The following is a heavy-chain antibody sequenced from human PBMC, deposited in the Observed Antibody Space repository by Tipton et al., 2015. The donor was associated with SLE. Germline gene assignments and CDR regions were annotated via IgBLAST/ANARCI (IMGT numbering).Heavy chain of an antibody. J-gene: IGHJ4*02. CDR1: GYRFPSYW. CDR2: IYPADSDI. V-gene: IGHV5-51*01. Sequence: QLVQSGAEVKKPGESLKISCKGSGYRFPSYWIGWVRQMPGKGLEWMGFIYPADSDIRYSPSFQGQVTISADKSITTAYLQWSSLKASNAAMYYCARHWEGTVDYWGQGTLVTVSS. CDR3: ARHWEGTVDY. D-gene: IGHD1-26*01.